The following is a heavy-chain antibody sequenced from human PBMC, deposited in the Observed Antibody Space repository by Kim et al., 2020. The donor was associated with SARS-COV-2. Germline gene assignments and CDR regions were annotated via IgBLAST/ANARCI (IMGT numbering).Heavy chain of an antibody. D-gene: IGHD2-15*01. CDR1: GGSISSTNW. CDR3: ARTTFYCSGGSGYQSWFDP. J-gene: IGHJ5*02. Sequence: SETLSLTCAVSGGSISSTNWWSWVRQPPGKGLEWIGEIYHSGSTNYNPSLKSRVTISVDKSKNHFSLKRTSVTAADTAVYYCARTTFYCSGGSGYQSWFDPWGQGTLVTVSS. CDR2: IYHSGST. V-gene: IGHV4-4*02.